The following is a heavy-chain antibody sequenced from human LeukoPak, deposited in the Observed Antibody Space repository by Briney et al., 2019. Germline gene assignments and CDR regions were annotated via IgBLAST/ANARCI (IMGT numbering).Heavy chain of an antibody. CDR1: GGSISSSSYY. CDR3: ARASHDYGDCSHFDY. V-gene: IGHV4-39*07. CDR2: IYYSGST. Sequence: SETLSLTCTVSGGSISSSSYYWGWIRQPPGKGLEWIGSIYYSGSTYYNPSLKSRVTISVDTSKNQFSPKLSSVTAADTAVYYCARASHDYGDCSHFDYWGQGTLVTVSS. J-gene: IGHJ4*02. D-gene: IGHD4-17*01.